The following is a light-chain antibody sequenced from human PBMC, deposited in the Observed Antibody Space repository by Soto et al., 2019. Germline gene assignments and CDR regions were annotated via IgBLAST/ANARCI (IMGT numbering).Light chain of an antibody. Sequence: QSALTQPASVSGSPGQSITISCTGTSSDVGVYDFVSWYQQHPGKAPKLMIYDVSNRPAGVSNRFSGSKSGNTASLTISGLQAEDEADYYCSSYTTNTTRVFGGGTKLTVL. CDR2: DVS. J-gene: IGLJ3*02. CDR3: SSYTTNTTRV. CDR1: SSDVGVYDF. V-gene: IGLV2-14*03.